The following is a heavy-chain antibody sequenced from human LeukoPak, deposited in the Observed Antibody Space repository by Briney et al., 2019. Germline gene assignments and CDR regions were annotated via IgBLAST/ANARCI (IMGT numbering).Heavy chain of an antibody. D-gene: IGHD3-22*01. V-gene: IGHV1-18*01. Sequence: GASVKVSCKASGYTFSNYGIIWVRQAPGHGLEWVGWISAYNGDTNYAQKFQGRVTLTTETSTTTAYMELRSLRSDDTAVYYCARSHSGSLRSPFNHWGQGTWSPSPQ. CDR3: ARSHSGSLRSPFNH. CDR1: GYTFSNYG. CDR2: ISAYNGDT. J-gene: IGHJ4*02.